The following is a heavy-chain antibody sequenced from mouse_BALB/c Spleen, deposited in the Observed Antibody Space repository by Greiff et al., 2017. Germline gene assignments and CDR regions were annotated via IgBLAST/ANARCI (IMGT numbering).Heavy chain of an antibody. CDR2: IYPGDGST. CDR1: GYTFTSYD. CDR3: TRSNYGSSLFAY. Sequence: VQLQESGPELVKPGALVKISCKASGYTFTSYDINWVKQRPGQGLEWIGWIYPGDGSTKYNEKFKSKATLTVDKSSSTAYMQLSSLTSEDSAVYYCTRSNYGSSLFAYWGQGTLVTVSA. D-gene: IGHD1-1*01. V-gene: IGHV1S56*01. J-gene: IGHJ3*01.